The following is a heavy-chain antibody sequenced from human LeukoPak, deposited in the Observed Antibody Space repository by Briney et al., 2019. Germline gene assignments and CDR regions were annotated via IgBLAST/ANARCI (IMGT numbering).Heavy chain of an antibody. Sequence: ASVKVSCKASGYTFTGYYMHWVRQAPGQGLEWMGWINPNSGGTNYAQKFQGRVTMTRDTSISTAYMELSSLRSEDTAVYYCASRHPRDGYNYAFDIWGQGTMVTVSS. J-gene: IGHJ3*02. CDR2: INPNSGGT. V-gene: IGHV1-2*02. CDR3: ASRHPRDGYNYAFDI. D-gene: IGHD5-24*01. CDR1: GYTFTGYY.